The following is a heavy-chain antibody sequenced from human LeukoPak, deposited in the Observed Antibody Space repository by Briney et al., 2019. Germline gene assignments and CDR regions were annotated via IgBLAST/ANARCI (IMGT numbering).Heavy chain of an antibody. CDR1: DFSFITYA. CDR2: IIGGGDAT. J-gene: IGHJ4*02. Sequence: GGSLRLSCAASDFSFITYAMRWVRQAPGKGLEWVSHIIGGGDATYYADSVKGRFTISRDNSKNTLYLQMNSLRVEDTAVYYCARDSSMLRGPLVIYYFDFWGQGTLVTVSS. D-gene: IGHD3-10*01. CDR3: ARDSSMLRGPLVIYYFDF. V-gene: IGHV3-23*01.